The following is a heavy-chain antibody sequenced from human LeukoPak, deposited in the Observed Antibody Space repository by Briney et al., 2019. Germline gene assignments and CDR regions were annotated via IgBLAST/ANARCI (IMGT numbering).Heavy chain of an antibody. CDR3: ARGYDAFGMGY. CDR2: IYYSGST. Sequence: SETLSLTCTVSGGSISSGGYYWSWIRQHPGKGLEWIGYIYYSGSTYYNPSLKSRVTISVDTSKNQFSPKLSSVTAADTAVYYCARGYDAFGMGYWGQGTLVTVSS. J-gene: IGHJ4*02. CDR1: GGSISSGGYY. D-gene: IGHD5-18*01. V-gene: IGHV4-31*03.